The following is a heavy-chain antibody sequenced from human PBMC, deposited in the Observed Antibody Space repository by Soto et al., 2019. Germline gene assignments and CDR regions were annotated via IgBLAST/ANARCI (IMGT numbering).Heavy chain of an antibody. CDR1: GYTFTSYG. D-gene: IGHD2-2*01. J-gene: IGHJ6*02. CDR3: AREGLIVVVPAATYYYYGMDV. CDR2: ISAYNGNT. V-gene: IGHV1-18*01. Sequence: ASVKVSCKASGYTFTSYGISWVRQAPGQGLEWMGWISAYNGNTNYAQKLQGRVTMTTDTSTSTAYMELRSLRSDDTAVYYCAREGLIVVVPAATYYYYGMDVWGQGTTVTVS.